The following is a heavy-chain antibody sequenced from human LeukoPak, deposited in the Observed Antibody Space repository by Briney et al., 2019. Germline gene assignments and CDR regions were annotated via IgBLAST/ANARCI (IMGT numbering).Heavy chain of an antibody. D-gene: IGHD4-23*01. Sequence: SVKVSCKASGGTFSSYAISWVRQAPGQGLEWMGRIIPIFGIANYAQKFQGRVTITADKSTSTAYMELSSLRSEDTAVYYCARGSTVVGTYNWFDPWGQETLVTVSS. CDR2: IIPIFGIA. V-gene: IGHV1-69*04. CDR3: ARGSTVVGTYNWFDP. CDR1: GGTFSSYA. J-gene: IGHJ5*02.